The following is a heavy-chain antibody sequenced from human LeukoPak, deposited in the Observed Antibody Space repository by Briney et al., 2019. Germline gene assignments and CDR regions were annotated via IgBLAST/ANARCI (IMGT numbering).Heavy chain of an antibody. Sequence: GGSLRLSCAASGFTFSSYSMSWVRQAPGKGLEWVSAISGSGGSTYYADSVKGRFTISRDNSKNTLYLQMNSLRAEDTAVYYCAKDRPPGVVIEAGDWGQGTLVTVSS. J-gene: IGHJ4*02. D-gene: IGHD3-3*01. CDR1: GFTFSSYS. V-gene: IGHV3-23*01. CDR3: AKDRPPGVVIEAGD. CDR2: ISGSGGST.